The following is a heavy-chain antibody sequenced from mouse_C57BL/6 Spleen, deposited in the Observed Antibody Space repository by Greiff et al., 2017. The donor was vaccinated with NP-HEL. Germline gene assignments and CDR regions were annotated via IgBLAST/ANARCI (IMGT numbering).Heavy chain of an antibody. CDR1: GYTFTDYE. CDR2: IDPETGGT. Sequence: QVQLKESGAELVRPGASVTLSCKASGYTFTDYEMHWVKQTPVHGLEWIGAIDPETGGTAYNQKFKGKAILTADKSSSTAYMELRSLTSEDSAVYYCTRSDLFAYWGQGTLVTVSA. V-gene: IGHV1-15*01. J-gene: IGHJ3*01. CDR3: TRSDLFAY.